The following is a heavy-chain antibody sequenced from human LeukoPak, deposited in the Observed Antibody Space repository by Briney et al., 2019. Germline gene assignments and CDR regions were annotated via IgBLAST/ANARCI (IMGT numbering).Heavy chain of an antibody. CDR2: ASSDGSVK. D-gene: IGHD3-10*01. CDR3: VKEFHSRCYGAHFDS. J-gene: IGHJ4*02. Sequence: GGSLRLSCAASGFTFSRFGMQWVRQAPGKGLEWVAVASSDGSVKYYADSVTGRFTISRDNSKNTLFLQMNNLSAEDTAVYYCVKEFHSRCYGAHFDSWGQGTLVTVSS. CDR1: GFTFSRFG. V-gene: IGHV3-30*18.